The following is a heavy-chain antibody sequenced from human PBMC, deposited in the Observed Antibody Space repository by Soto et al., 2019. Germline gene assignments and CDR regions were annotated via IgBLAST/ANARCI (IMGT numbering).Heavy chain of an antibody. CDR3: ARGPGAARPHYYYGMDV. CDR2: ISSSSSYI. D-gene: IGHD6-6*01. Sequence: EVQLVESGGGLVKPGGSLRLSCAASGFTFSSYSMNWVRQAPGKGLEWVSSISSSSSYIYYADSVKGRFTISRDNAKNYLYLQMNSRRAEDTAVYYCARGPGAARPHYYYGMDVWGQGTTVTVSS. CDR1: GFTFSSYS. J-gene: IGHJ6*02. V-gene: IGHV3-21*01.